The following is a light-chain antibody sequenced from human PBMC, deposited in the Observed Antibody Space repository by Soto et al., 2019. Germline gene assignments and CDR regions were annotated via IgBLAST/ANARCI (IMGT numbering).Light chain of an antibody. Sequence: AIRMTQSPSSLSASTGDRVTITCRASQGISSYLAWYQQKPGKAPKLLIYAASTLQSGVPSRFSGSGSGTDFTLTISCLQSEDLATDDDQQYYSYPLTFGPGTKVDIK. CDR1: QGISSY. CDR3: QQYYSYPLT. V-gene: IGKV1-8*01. CDR2: AAS. J-gene: IGKJ3*01.